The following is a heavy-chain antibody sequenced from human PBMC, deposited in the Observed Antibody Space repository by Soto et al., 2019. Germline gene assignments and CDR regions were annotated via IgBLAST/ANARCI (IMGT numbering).Heavy chain of an antibody. Sequence: EVQLLESGGGLVQPGGSLRLSCAASGFTFSSYAMSWVRQAPGKGLEWVSAISGSGGSTYYADSVKGRFTISRDNSKNTLYLQMNSLRAEDTAVYYCARGPNGHDYGSGSYYTLFDYWGQGTLVTVSS. CDR3: ARGPNGHDYGSGSYYTLFDY. CDR2: ISGSGGST. V-gene: IGHV3-23*01. D-gene: IGHD3-10*01. J-gene: IGHJ4*02. CDR1: GFTFSSYA.